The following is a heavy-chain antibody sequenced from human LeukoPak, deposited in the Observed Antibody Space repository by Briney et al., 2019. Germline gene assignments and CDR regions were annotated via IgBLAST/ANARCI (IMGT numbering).Heavy chain of an antibody. D-gene: IGHD2-2*01. V-gene: IGHV3-30*03. J-gene: IGHJ4*02. CDR3: ARGLDCRSTSCYLDT. CDR1: GFTFSSYG. CDR2: ISYDGSNK. Sequence: TGRSLTLSCAASGFTFSSYGMHWVRQAPGKGLEWLAIISYDGSNKYYADSVKGRFTISRDNSKNTLYLQMNSLGAEDTAVYYCARGLDCRSTSCYLDTWGQGTLVNVSS.